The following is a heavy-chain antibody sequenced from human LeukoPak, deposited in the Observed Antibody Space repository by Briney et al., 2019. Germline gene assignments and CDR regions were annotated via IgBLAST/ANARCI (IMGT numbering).Heavy chain of an antibody. J-gene: IGHJ4*02. CDR1: GYTFTGYY. CDR3: ARDRRDDSSGYYQSYYFDY. CDR2: INPNSGGT. Sequence: ASVKVSCKASGYTFTGYYMHWVRQAPGQGLEWMGWINPNSGGTNYAQKFQGRVTMTRDTSISTAYMELSRLRSDDTAVYYCARDRRDDSSGYYQSYYFDYWGQGTLVTVSP. V-gene: IGHV1-2*02. D-gene: IGHD3-22*01.